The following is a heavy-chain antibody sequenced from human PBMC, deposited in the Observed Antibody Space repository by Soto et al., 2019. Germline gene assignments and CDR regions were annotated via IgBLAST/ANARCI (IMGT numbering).Heavy chain of an antibody. CDR1: GGTFGSDA. CDR2: IIPIFGTT. J-gene: IGHJ5*02. V-gene: IGHV1-69*06. CDR3: ARDRTDSGYYTNWLDP. D-gene: IGHD3-22*01. Sequence: VKVSCKASGGTFGSDAITWVRQAPGQGLEWVGRIIPIFGTTNYAQNLQGRVTISADKSTLTSYMELHSPTSDDTALYYCARDRTDSGYYTNWLDPWGQGTQVTVSS.